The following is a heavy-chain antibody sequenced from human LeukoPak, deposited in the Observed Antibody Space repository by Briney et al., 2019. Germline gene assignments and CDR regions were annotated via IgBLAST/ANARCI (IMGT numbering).Heavy chain of an antibody. CDR2: ISSSGDFI. Sequence: GGSLRLSCAASGFTFSTYEMNWVRQAPGKGLEWVSYISSSGDFIYYADSVKGRFIISRDNAKNSLYLQMSSLRAEDTAVYFCARDQIASDIDYWGQGTLVTVSS. CDR3: ARDQIASDIDY. V-gene: IGHV3-48*03. D-gene: IGHD6-13*01. CDR1: GFTFSTYE. J-gene: IGHJ4*02.